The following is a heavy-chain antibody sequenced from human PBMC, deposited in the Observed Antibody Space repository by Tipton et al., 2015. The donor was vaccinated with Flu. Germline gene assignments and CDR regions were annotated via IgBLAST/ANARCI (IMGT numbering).Heavy chain of an antibody. J-gene: IGHJ1*01. D-gene: IGHD3-22*01. CDR1: GFTFSSYA. V-gene: IGHV3-23*01. Sequence: SLRLSCAASGFTFSSYAMSWVRQAPGKGLEWVSTISGSSDSTHYADSVKGRSTISRDNSKNAVFLQMNSLRAEDTAVYYCAKWTYYSDSTPNWGQGTLVTVS. CDR2: ISGSSDST. CDR3: AKWTYYSDSTPN.